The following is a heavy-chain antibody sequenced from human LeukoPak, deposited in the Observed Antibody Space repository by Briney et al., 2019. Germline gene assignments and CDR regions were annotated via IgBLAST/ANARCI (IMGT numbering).Heavy chain of an antibody. CDR3: ARGFSGYFYDSSGYYYSAFDI. D-gene: IGHD3-22*01. V-gene: IGHV1-18*01. CDR2: ISAYNGNT. J-gene: IGHJ3*02. Sequence: GASVKVSCKASGGTFSSYAISWVRQATGQGLEWMGWISAYNGNTNYAQKLQGRVTMTTVTSTSTAYMELRSLRSDDTAVYYCARGFSGYFYDSSGYYYSAFDIWGQGTMVTASS. CDR1: GGTFSSYA.